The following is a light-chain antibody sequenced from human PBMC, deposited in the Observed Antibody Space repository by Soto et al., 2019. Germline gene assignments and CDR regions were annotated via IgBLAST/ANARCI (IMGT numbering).Light chain of an antibody. CDR2: GAS. CDR1: QSVDIN. V-gene: IGKV3-15*01. CDR3: QQYRGWPRT. J-gene: IGKJ1*01. Sequence: EIVLTQSPATLPVSPGERVTLSCRASQSVDINLAWYQQKPGQAPSLLIYGASTRATVMPGRFRGSGAGAECTLTISRLQSEDCAVFSCQQYRGWPRTFGQGTKVEIK.